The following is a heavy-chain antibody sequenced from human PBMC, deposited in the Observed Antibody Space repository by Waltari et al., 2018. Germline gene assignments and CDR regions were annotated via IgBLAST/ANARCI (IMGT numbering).Heavy chain of an antibody. CDR2: IYTRVST. V-gene: IGHV4-61*09. CDR3: ARDLYYYYGMDV. J-gene: IGHJ6*02. CDR1: GGSISSGSYY. Sequence: QVQLQESGPGLVKPSQTLSLTCTVSGGSISSGSYYWSWIRQPAGKGLEWIGYIYTRVSTNDNPSLKSRVPISVDTPKNQFSLTLGSVTAAGTAVYYCARDLYYYYGMDVWGQGTTVTVSS.